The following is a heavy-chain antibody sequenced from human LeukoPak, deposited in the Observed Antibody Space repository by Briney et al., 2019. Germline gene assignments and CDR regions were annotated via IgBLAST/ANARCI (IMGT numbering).Heavy chain of an antibody. D-gene: IGHD6-6*01. J-gene: IGHJ4*02. Sequence: SETLSLTCTVSGGSISSGGYYWSWIRQHPGKGLEWIGYIYYSGSTYYNPSLKSRVTISVDTSKNQFSLKLSSVTAAETAVYYCEGEYSSSSGRFDYWGQGTLVTVSS. CDR2: IYYSGST. CDR1: GGSISSGGYY. V-gene: IGHV4-31*03. CDR3: EGEYSSSSGRFDY.